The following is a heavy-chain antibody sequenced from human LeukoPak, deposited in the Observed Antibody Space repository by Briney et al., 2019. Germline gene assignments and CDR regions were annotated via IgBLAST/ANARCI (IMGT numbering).Heavy chain of an antibody. V-gene: IGHV4-59*05. CDR3: ARRGHDYGDYYFDY. J-gene: IGHJ4*02. Sequence: KPSATLSLTCTVSGGSISSYYWSWIRQPPGKGLEWIGSSYYSGSTYYNPSLKSRVTISVDTSKNQFSLKLSSVTAADTAVYYCARRGHDYGDYYFDYWGQGTLVTASS. D-gene: IGHD4-17*01. CDR2: SYYSGST. CDR1: GGSISSYY.